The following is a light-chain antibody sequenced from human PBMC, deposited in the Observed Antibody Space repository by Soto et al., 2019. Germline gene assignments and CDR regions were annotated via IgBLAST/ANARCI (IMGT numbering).Light chain of an antibody. CDR2: EVT. CDR1: SSDVGGHDY. Sequence: QSVLTQPPSPSGSPGQSVTISCTGTSSDVGGHDYVSWYQQHPGKAPKLMIYEVTIRPSGVSDRFSGSKSGNTASLTVSGLQAEDEADYYCSSYTGGNPSYVFGTGTKVTVL. J-gene: IGLJ1*01. CDR3: SSYTGGNPSYV. V-gene: IGLV2-8*01.